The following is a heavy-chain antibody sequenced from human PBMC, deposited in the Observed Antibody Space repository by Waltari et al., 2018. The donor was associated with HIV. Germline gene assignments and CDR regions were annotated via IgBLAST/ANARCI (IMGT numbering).Heavy chain of an antibody. D-gene: IGHD3-16*01. CDR2: LSSSGTTI. Sequence: EVQLVEYGGGLVQPGGSLRLSCAASGFTFSSYSMNWVRQAPGKGLELVSYLSSSGTTIYYADAVKGRFTISRDNAKNSLYLQMNSLRDEDTAVYYCARDLIGPRIIWGQGTLVTVSS. CDR1: GFTFSSYS. J-gene: IGHJ4*02. V-gene: IGHV3-48*02. CDR3: ARDLIGPRII.